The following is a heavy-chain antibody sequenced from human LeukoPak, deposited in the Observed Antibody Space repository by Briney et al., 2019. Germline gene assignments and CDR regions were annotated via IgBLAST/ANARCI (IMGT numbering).Heavy chain of an antibody. CDR1: GFTFDDYA. Sequence: PGGSLRLSCAASGFTFDDYAMHWVRQAPVKGLEWVSGISWNSGSIGYADSVKGRFTISRDNAKNSLYLQMNSLRAEDTALYYCAKGARRNYPYDESDYWGQGTLVTVSS. D-gene: IGHD1-7*01. CDR2: ISWNSGSI. V-gene: IGHV3-9*01. CDR3: AKGARRNYPYDESDY. J-gene: IGHJ4*02.